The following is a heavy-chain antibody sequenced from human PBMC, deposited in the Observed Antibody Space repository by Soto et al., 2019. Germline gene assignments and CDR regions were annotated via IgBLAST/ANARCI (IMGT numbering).Heavy chain of an antibody. CDR1: GYTFTSYA. J-gene: IGHJ4*02. CDR3: ARAAYSSGWATFVY. D-gene: IGHD6-19*01. Sequence: QVQLVQSGAEVKKPGASVKVSCKASGYTFTSYAMHWVRQAPGQRLEWMGWINAGNGNTKYSQKFQGRVTITRDTSSSTAYMELSSLRSEDTAVYYCARAAYSSGWATFVYWGQGILVTVSS. CDR2: INAGNGNT. V-gene: IGHV1-3*01.